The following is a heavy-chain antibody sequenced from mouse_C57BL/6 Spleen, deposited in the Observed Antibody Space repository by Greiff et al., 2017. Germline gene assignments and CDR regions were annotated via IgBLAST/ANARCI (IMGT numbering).Heavy chain of an antibody. J-gene: IGHJ1*03. CDR1: GYTFTDYY. D-gene: IGHD1-2*01. Sequence: LVEPGASVKISCKASGYTFTDYYMNWVKQSHGKSLEWIGDINPNNGGTSYNQKFKGKATLTVDKSSSTAYMELRSLTSEDSAVYYCARSALRLWYFDVWGTGTTVTVSS. CDR3: ARSALRLWYFDV. V-gene: IGHV1-26*01. CDR2: INPNNGGT.